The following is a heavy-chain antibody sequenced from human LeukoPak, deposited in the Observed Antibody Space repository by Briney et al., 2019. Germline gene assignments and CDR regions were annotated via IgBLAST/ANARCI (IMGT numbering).Heavy chain of an antibody. Sequence: PSETQSLTCTVSGGAISSGGYCSSWIRQHPGKGLEWIGYIYYSGSTYYNPSLKSRVTISVDTSKNQFSLKLSSVTAADTAVYYRARGTAGTGFDYWGQGTLVTVSS. V-gene: IGHV4-31*03. J-gene: IGHJ4*02. D-gene: IGHD6-19*01. CDR3: ARGTAGTGFDY. CDR1: GGAISSGGYC. CDR2: IYYSGST.